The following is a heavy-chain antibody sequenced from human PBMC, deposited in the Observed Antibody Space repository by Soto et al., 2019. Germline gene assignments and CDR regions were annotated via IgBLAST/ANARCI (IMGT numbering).Heavy chain of an antibody. Sequence: QVQLVQSGAEVKKPGSSVKVSCKASGGTFSSYAISWVRQAPGQGLEWMGGIIPIFGTANYAQKFQGRVTITADESTSTAYMELSSLRSEDTAVYYCARSEKPAAVGEKRWLGYYYGMDVWGQGTTVTVSS. CDR3: ARSEKPAAVGEKRWLGYYYGMDV. V-gene: IGHV1-69*12. J-gene: IGHJ6*02. D-gene: IGHD2-2*01. CDR2: IIPIFGTA. CDR1: GGTFSSYA.